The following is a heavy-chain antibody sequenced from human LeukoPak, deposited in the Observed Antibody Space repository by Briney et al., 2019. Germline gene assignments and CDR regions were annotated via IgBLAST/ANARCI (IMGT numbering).Heavy chain of an antibody. Sequence: ASVKVSCKASGYTFTSYGINWVRQAPGQGLEWMGWISAYNGNTNYAQKLQGRVTMTTDTSTSTAYMELRSLRSDGTAVYYCARDQREAHYYGSSGYYLDPFDIWGQGTMVTVSS. CDR2: ISAYNGNT. CDR1: GYTFTSYG. V-gene: IGHV1-18*01. J-gene: IGHJ3*02. D-gene: IGHD3-22*01. CDR3: ARDQREAHYYGSSGYYLDPFDI.